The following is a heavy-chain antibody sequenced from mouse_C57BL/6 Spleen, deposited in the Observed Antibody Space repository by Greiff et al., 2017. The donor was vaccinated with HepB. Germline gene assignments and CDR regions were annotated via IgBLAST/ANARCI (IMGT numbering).Heavy chain of an antibody. J-gene: IGHJ3*01. V-gene: IGHV1-18*01. D-gene: IGHD2-4*01. CDR2: INPNNGGT. CDR1: GYTFTDYN. Sequence: EVQLQQSGPELVKPGASVKIPCKASGYTFTDYNMDWVKQSHGKSLEWIGDINPNNGGTIYNQKFKGKATLTVDKSSSTDYMELRSLTSEDTAVYYCARVDYEPFAYWGQGTLVTVSA. CDR3: ARVDYEPFAY.